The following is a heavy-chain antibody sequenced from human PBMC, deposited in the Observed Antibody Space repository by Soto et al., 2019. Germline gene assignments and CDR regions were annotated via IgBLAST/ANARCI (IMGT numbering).Heavy chain of an antibody. Sequence: QVQLVESGGGVVQPGRSLRLSCAASGFTFRNFAMHWVRQAPGKGLEWLAAITFDGMDKYYADSVKGRFTISRDTSKKTLYLQMNSLRIDDTALYFCTRDLLAGHDVYWGQGTLVTVSS. V-gene: IGHV3-30*04. CDR1: GFTFRNFA. CDR2: ITFDGMDK. J-gene: IGHJ4*02. CDR3: TRDLLAGHDVY. D-gene: IGHD5-12*01.